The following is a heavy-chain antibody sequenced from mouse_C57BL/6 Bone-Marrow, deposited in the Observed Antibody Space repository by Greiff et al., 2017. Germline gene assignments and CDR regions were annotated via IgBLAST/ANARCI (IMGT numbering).Heavy chain of an antibody. CDR1: GFTFSSYT. V-gene: IGHV5-9*01. Sequence: EVQGVESGGGLVKPGGSLKLSCAASGFTFSSYTMSWVRQTPEKRLEWVATISGGGGNTYYPDSVKGRFTISRDNAKNTLYLQMSSLRSEDTALYYCARRTAMDYWGQGTSVTVSS. J-gene: IGHJ4*01. CDR3: ARRTAMDY. D-gene: IGHD3-3*01. CDR2: ISGGGGNT.